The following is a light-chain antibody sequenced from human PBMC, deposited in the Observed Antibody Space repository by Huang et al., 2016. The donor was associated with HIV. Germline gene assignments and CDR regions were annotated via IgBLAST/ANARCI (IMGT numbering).Light chain of an antibody. CDR1: QSLELSDGNTY. V-gene: IGKV2-30*02. CDR2: KVS. J-gene: IGKJ1*01. CDR3: MQGTHWPPT. Sequence: DVVMTQSPLSLPVTLGQPASISCRSSQSLELSDGNTYLNWFQQRPGKSPRRLIYKVSNRDSGVPDRFSGSGSGTDFTLKISRVEAEDVGIYYCMQGTHWPPTFGQGTKVEVK.